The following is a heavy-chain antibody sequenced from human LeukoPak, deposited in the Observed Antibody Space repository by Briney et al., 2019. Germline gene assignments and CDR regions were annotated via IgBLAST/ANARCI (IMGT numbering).Heavy chain of an antibody. J-gene: IGHJ6*03. CDR3: AREGVVVVAATPESYYYYYMDV. CDR2: LSGSGGGT. Sequence: GGSLRLSCAVSGITLSNYGMSWVRQAPGKGLEWVAGLSGSGGGTNYADSVQGRFTISRDNAKNSLYLQMNSLRAEDTAVYYCAREGVVVVAATPESYYYYYMDVWGKGTTVTVSS. V-gene: IGHV3-23*01. CDR1: GITLSNYG. D-gene: IGHD2-15*01.